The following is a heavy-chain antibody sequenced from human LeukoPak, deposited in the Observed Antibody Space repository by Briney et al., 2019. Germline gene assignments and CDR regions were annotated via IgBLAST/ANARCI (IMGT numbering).Heavy chain of an antibody. Sequence: PSETLSLTCTVSGGSISSYYWSWIRQPPGKGLEWIGYIYYGGSTNYNPSLKSRVTISVDTSKNQFSLKLSSVTAADTAVYYCARVRYEGYHFDYWGQGTLVTVSS. CDR1: GGSISSYY. J-gene: IGHJ4*02. CDR2: IYYGGST. V-gene: IGHV4-59*01. D-gene: IGHD5-12*01. CDR3: ARVRYEGYHFDY.